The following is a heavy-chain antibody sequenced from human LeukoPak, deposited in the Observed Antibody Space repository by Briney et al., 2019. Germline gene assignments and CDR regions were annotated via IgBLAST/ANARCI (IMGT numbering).Heavy chain of an antibody. Sequence: SETLSLTCAVYGGSFSGYYWSWIRQPPGKGLEWIGEINHSGSTNYNPSLKSRVTTSVDTSKNRFSLKLSSVTAADTAVYYCAILASAPIAAATPIVDYWGQGTLVTVSS. CDR2: INHSGST. CDR3: AILASAPIAAATPIVDY. J-gene: IGHJ4*02. CDR1: GGSFSGYY. D-gene: IGHD6-13*01. V-gene: IGHV4-34*01.